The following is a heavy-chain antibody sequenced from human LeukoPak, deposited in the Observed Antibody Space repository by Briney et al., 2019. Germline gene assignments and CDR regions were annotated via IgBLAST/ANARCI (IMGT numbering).Heavy chain of an antibody. Sequence: ASVKVSCKASGYTFTSYYMHWVRQAPGQGLEWMGIINPSGGSTSYAQKFQGRVTITADKSTSTAYMELSSLRSEDTAVYYCARSVAGTRDYYYYMDVWGKGTTVTVSS. V-gene: IGHV1-46*01. J-gene: IGHJ6*03. D-gene: IGHD6-19*01. CDR2: INPSGGST. CDR3: ARSVAGTRDYYYYMDV. CDR1: GYTFTSYY.